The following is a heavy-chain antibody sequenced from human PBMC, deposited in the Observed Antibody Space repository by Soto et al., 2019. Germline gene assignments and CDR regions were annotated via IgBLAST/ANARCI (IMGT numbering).Heavy chain of an antibody. CDR3: AKDIAARHVYYYYYYMYV. CDR1: GFTFDDYA. V-gene: IGHV3-9*01. CDR2: ISWNSGSI. Sequence: EVQLVESGGGLVQPGRSLRLSCAASGFTFDDYAMHWVRQAPGKGLEWVSGISWNSGSIGYADSVKGRFTISRDNANNSLYMQMNSLRAEYTALYYCAKDIAARHVYYYYYYMYVSGKGTTVTVSS. D-gene: IGHD6-6*01. J-gene: IGHJ6*03.